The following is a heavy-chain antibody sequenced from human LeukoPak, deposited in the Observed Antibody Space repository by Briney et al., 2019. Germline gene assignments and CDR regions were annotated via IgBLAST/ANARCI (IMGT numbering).Heavy chain of an antibody. CDR2: ISGYNGNT. CDR3: ARDGYFDF. V-gene: IGHV1-18*04. J-gene: IGHJ4*02. Sequence: SSETVSRKSAGSSFSIYGTDWWSRARRHPLQWLGWISGYNGNTNYAQKFQGRVTMTTDTTTTTAYMELRSLRSVDTGVYYCARDGYFDFWGQGTLVTVSS. CDR1: GSSFSIYG.